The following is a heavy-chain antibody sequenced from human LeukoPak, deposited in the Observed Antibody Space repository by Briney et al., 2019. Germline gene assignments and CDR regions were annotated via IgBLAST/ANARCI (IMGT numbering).Heavy chain of an antibody. CDR2: IGAYNGNT. Sequence: ASVKVSCKASGYTFTSYGISWVRQAPGQGLEWMGWIGAYNGNTNYAQKLQGRVTMTTDTSTSTAYMELRSLRSDDTAVYYCARDRPTFGGVIAQDYWGQGTLVTVSS. D-gene: IGHD3-16*02. V-gene: IGHV1-18*01. CDR3: ARDRPTFGGVIAQDY. J-gene: IGHJ4*02. CDR1: GYTFTSYG.